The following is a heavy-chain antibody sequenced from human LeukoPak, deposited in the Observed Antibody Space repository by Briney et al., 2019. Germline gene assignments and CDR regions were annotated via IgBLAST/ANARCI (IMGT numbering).Heavy chain of an antibody. CDR3: ARDTYYDSSGYYFWSGVSPCNWFDY. CDR2: ISSSSSYI. Sequence: PGGSLRLSCAVSGFTFSSYSMNWVRQAPGKGLEWVSSISSSSSYIYYADSVKVRFTISRDNAKNSLYLQMNSLRAEDTAVYYCARDTYYDSSGYYFWSGVSPCNWFDYWGQGTLVTVSS. V-gene: IGHV3-21*01. CDR1: GFTFSSYS. J-gene: IGHJ4*02. D-gene: IGHD3-22*01.